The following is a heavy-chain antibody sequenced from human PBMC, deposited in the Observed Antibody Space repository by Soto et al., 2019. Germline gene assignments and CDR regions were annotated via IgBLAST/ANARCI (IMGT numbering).Heavy chain of an antibody. CDR1: GFTFSSYA. Sequence: GGSLRLPCAASGFTFSSYAMSWVRQAPGKGLEWVSAISGSGGSTYYADSVKGRFTISRDNSKNTPYLQMNSLRAEDTAVYYCAKAPTYYYDSSGYYFDYWGQGTLVTVSS. CDR2: ISGSGGST. D-gene: IGHD3-22*01. J-gene: IGHJ4*02. V-gene: IGHV3-23*01. CDR3: AKAPTYYYDSSGYYFDY.